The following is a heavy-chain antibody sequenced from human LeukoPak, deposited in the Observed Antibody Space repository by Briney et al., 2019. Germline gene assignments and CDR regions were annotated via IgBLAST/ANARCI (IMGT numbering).Heavy chain of an antibody. D-gene: IGHD3-9*01. CDR3: ARDGSGSVVLRYFDWLGPPDY. CDR1: GFTFSSYG. CDR2: IWYDGSNK. Sequence: GRSLRLSCAASGFTFSSYGMPWVRQAPGKGLEWVAVIWYDGSNKYYADSVKGRFTISRDNSKNTLYLQMNSLRAEDTAVYYCARDGSGSVVLRYFDWLGPPDYWGQGTLVTVSS. J-gene: IGHJ4*02. V-gene: IGHV3-33*01.